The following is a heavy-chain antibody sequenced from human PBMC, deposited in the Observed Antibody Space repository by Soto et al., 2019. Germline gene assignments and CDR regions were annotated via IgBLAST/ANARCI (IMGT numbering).Heavy chain of an antibody. J-gene: IGHJ6*04. D-gene: IGHD2-15*01. CDR1: GYSFTTYY. Sequence: QVQLVQSGAEVKKPGASVKVSCKASGYSFTTYYMHWVRQAPGQGLELMGIINPSDDSTTYAQKFQGRVTMTRDTSTSTVDMELRSLRSEDTAVYYWARLPTCSGGSCYPVYNGLDVWGAGTTVTVSS. CDR2: INPSDDST. CDR3: ARLPTCSGGSCYPVYNGLDV. V-gene: IGHV1-46*01.